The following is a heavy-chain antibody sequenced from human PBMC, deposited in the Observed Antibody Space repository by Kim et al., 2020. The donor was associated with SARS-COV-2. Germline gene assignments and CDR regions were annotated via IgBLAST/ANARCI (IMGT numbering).Heavy chain of an antibody. J-gene: IGHJ4*02. Sequence: SETLSLTCTVSGGFISENIYYWAWIRQPPGKGLEWIGSIFYTGTTYYNPSLKSRVAMSLDTSKNQFSLKLSSVTAADAAVYYCARVSSGIYRYFDSWGQGTLVTVSS. V-gene: IGHV4-39*07. CDR3: ARVSSGIYRYFDS. CDR2: IFYTGTT. D-gene: IGHD3-10*02. CDR1: GGFISENIYY.